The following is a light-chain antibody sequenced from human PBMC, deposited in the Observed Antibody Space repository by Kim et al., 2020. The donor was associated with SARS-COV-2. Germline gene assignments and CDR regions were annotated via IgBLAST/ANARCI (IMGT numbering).Light chain of an antibody. J-gene: IGKJ1*01. V-gene: IGKV1-5*03. CDR3: QQYDRSLT. Sequence: DVQMTQSPSTLSVSVGDRATITCRASRPIGHWVAWLQQKPGKATTLLIYKASSLESGVPSRFSGSGFGTDFTLTISSLQPDDLATYYRQQYDRSLTFGQGTKVDIK. CDR2: KAS. CDR1: RPIGHW.